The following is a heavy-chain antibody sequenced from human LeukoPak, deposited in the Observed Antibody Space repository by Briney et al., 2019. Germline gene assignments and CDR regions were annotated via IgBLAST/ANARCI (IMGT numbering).Heavy chain of an antibody. Sequence: IRQPPGKALHLISYIYYTATTNYNPSLNTPVTISVDTSKNQFSLKLSSVTAADTAVYYCARHAYRRFDYWGQGTLVTVSS. CDR2: IYYTATT. D-gene: IGHD3-16*01. CDR3: ARHAYRRFDY. J-gene: IGHJ4*02. V-gene: IGHV4-59*08.